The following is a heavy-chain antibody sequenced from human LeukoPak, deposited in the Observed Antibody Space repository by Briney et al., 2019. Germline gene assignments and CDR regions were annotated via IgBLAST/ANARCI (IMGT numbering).Heavy chain of an antibody. J-gene: IGHJ4*02. CDR1: GFTVSSNY. CDR3: ARDLNYYDSSGYYLI. Sequence: GGSLRLSCAASGFTVSSNYMSWVRQAPGKGLEWVAVISYDGSNKYYADSVKGRFTISRDNSKNTLYLQMNSLRAEDTAVYYCARDLNYYDSSGYYLIWGQGTLVTVSS. CDR2: ISYDGSNK. V-gene: IGHV3-30-3*01. D-gene: IGHD3-22*01.